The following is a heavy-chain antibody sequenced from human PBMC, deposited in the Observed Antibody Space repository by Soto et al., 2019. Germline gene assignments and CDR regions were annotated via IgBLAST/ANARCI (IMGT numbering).Heavy chain of an antibody. D-gene: IGHD2-8*01. CDR1: GGTFSSYA. CDR3: ARADLYCTNGVCYRNFDY. J-gene: IGHJ4*02. CDR2: IIPIFGTA. Sequence: SVKVSCKASGGTFSSYAISWVRQAPGQGLEWMGGIIPIFGTANYAQKFQGRVTITADESTSTAYMELSSLRSEDTAVYYCARADLYCTNGVCYRNFDYWGQGTLVTV. V-gene: IGHV1-69*13.